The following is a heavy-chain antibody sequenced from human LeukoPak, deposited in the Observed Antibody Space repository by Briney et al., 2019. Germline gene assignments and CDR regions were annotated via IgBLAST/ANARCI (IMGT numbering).Heavy chain of an antibody. J-gene: IGHJ4*02. CDR3: ARGGRSTYFDWSPDY. Sequence: GGSLRLSCAASGFTFSSYWMSWVRQAPGKGLEWVANIKQDGSEKYYVDSVKGRFTISRDNAKNSLFLQMNSLRADDTAVYYCARGGRSTYFDWSPDYWGQGTLVTVSS. CDR2: IKQDGSEK. D-gene: IGHD3-9*01. V-gene: IGHV3-7*01. CDR1: GFTFSSYW.